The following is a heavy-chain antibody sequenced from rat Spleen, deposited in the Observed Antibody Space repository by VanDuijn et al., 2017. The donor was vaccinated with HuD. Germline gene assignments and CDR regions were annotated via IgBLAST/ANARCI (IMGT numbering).Heavy chain of an antibody. Sequence: EVQLVESGGDLVQPGRSLKLSCSASGFIFSDYDMAWVRQAPTKGLEWIASISTGGDIAYYRGSVKGRFTISRDDAKNTQYLQMDSLGSDDTATYYCTGPFDYWGQGVMVTVAS. V-gene: IGHV5S13*01. CDR3: TGPFDY. CDR2: ISTGGDIA. J-gene: IGHJ2*01. CDR1: GFIFSDYD. D-gene: IGHD1-4*01.